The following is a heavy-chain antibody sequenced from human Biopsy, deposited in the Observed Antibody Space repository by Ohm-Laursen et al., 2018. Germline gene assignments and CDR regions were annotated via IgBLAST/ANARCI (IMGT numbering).Heavy chain of an antibody. V-gene: IGHV3-23*01. CDR3: AKDQPDLAVVVAAHWYFDL. CDR1: GFTFSNYA. D-gene: IGHD2-15*01. CDR2: TSDIGSST. J-gene: IGHJ2*01. Sequence: SLRLSCSASGFTFSNYAMTWVRQAPGKGLEWVSATSDIGSSTFYSDSVKGRFTISRDNSKKTLYLQMNSLRAEDTAIYYCAKDQPDLAVVVAAHWYFDLWGRGTLVTVSS.